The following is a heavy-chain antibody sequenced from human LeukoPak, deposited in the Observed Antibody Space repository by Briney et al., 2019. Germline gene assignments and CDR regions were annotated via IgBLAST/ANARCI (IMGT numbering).Heavy chain of an antibody. D-gene: IGHD3-22*01. Sequence: GRSLRLSCAASGFIFDDYAMHWVRQAPGKGLEWVSGISWNSGSMGYADSVKGRFTISRDNAKNSLYLQMNSLRAEDTALYYCAKDIGYYYDSSGYFGHWGQGTLVTVSS. V-gene: IGHV3-9*01. CDR2: ISWNSGSM. J-gene: IGHJ4*02. CDR3: AKDIGYYYDSSGYFGH. CDR1: GFIFDDYA.